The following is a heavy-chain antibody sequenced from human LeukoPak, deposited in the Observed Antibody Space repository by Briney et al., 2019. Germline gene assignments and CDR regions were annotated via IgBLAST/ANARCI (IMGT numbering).Heavy chain of an antibody. V-gene: IGHV4-59*01. D-gene: IGHD6-19*01. J-gene: IGHJ4*02. CDR2: MYYSGST. Sequence: SETLSLTCTVSGDSISSYYWSWIRQPPGKGLDWIGYMYYSGSTNCNPSLKSRVTMSVDTSKNQSSLKLSSVTAADTAVYYCARVDGGSGWYYFDYWGQGTLVTVSS. CDR1: GDSISSYY. CDR3: ARVDGGSGWYYFDY.